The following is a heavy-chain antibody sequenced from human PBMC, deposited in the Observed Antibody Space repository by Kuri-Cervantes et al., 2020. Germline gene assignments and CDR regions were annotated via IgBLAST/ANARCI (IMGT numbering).Heavy chain of an antibody. CDR1: GFTFDDYA. CDR3: ARDRQGYYGLKWGYYYYMDV. D-gene: IGHD3-10*01. CDR2: ISSSSSYI. J-gene: IGHJ6*03. V-gene: IGHV3-21*04. Sequence: GESLKISCAASGFTFDDYAMHWVRQAPGKGLEWVSSISSSSSYIYYADSVKGRFTISRDNSKNTLYLQMNSLRAEDTAVYYCARDRQGYYGLKWGYYYYMDVWGKGTTVTVSS.